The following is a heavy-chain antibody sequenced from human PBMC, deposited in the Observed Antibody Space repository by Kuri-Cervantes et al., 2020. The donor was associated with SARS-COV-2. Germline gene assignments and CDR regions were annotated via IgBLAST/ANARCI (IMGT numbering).Heavy chain of an antibody. Sequence: SWIRQPPGKALEWLALIEWDDDKYYSTSLKTRLPISKDTSTNQVVLTMTNMDPVDTATYYCTRTLWSGYSQFWFDGMDVWGQGTTVTVSS. CDR3: TRTLWSGYSQFWFDGMDV. J-gene: IGHJ6*01. V-gene: IGHV2-70*01. CDR2: IEWDDDK. D-gene: IGHD3-3*01.